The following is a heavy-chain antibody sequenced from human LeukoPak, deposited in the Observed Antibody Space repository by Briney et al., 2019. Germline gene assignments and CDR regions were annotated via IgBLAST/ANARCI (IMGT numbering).Heavy chain of an antibody. V-gene: IGHV4-30-4*01. CDR2: MYYSGST. Sequence: SETLSLTCTVPGGSISSGDYYWSWVRQPPGKGLEWIAYMYYSGSTYYNPSLKSRVTMSADTSKNQLSLKLSSVTAADTAVYYCARPYYYDSRIDPWGQGSLVTVSS. D-gene: IGHD3-22*01. CDR1: GGSISSGDYY. J-gene: IGHJ5*02. CDR3: ARPYYYDSRIDP.